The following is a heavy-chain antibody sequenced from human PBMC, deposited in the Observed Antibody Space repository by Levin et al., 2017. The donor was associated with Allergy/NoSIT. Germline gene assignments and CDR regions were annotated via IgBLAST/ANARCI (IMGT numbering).Heavy chain of an antibody. V-gene: IGHV3-74*01. Sequence: GGSLRLSCATSGFNLSSCWMHWVRKAPGKGLVWVSRMNPDGSRTDYADSVRGRFTISRDNARSTLYLQMNSLRAEDTALYYCARDPKRVQGSGTSCHSGMDVWGQGTTVTVSS. CDR2: MNPDGSRT. CDR1: GFNLSSCW. J-gene: IGHJ6*02. D-gene: IGHD2-2*01. CDR3: ARDPKRVQGSGTSCHSGMDV.